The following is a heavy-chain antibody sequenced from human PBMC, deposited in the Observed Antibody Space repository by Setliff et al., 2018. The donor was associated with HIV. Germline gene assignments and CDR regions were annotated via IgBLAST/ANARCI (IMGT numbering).Heavy chain of an antibody. J-gene: IGHJ4*02. D-gene: IGHD5-12*01. CDR3: ARGRHIEATIPLDH. CDR2: INDRGNT. Sequence: LSLTCTVSGGSFSDYYWTWIRQPPNEGLEWIGEINDRGNTSYMPSLRSRVTISVDTSKNQFSLKLTSVTAADSAIYYCARGRHIEATIPLDHWGQGTLVTVSS. CDR1: GGSFSDYY. V-gene: IGHV4-34*01.